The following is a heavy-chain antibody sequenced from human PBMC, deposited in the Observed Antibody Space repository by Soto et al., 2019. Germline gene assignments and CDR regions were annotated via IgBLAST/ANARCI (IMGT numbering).Heavy chain of an antibody. D-gene: IGHD2-8*01. Sequence: QVQLQESGPGLVKPSETLSLTCTVSGGSISGGVHSWSWIRQPPGKGLEWIGHIFDSGSTYYNPSRKSRLTISVDTSKNQFSLRLRSVTAADTAVYYCAREIMPLTNDWYFDLWGRGTLVTVSS. CDR1: GGSISGGVHS. CDR2: IFDSGST. J-gene: IGHJ2*01. CDR3: AREIMPLTNDWYFDL. V-gene: IGHV4-30-4*01.